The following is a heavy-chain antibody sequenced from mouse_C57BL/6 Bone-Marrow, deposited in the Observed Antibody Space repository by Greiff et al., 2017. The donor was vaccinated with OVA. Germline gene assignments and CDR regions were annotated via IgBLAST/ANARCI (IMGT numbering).Heavy chain of an antibody. CDR2: RWTGGGT. CDR1: GFSLTSYA. V-gene: IGHV2-9-1*01. CDR3: ARKDYYGSYWYFDV. J-gene: IGHJ1*03. Sequence: VKLMESGPGLVAPSQSLSITCTVSGFSLTSYAISWVRQPPGKGLEWLGVRWTGGGTNYNSALKSRLSISKDNSKSQVFLKMNSLQTDDTARYYCARKDYYGSYWYFDVWGTGTTVTVSS. D-gene: IGHD1-1*01.